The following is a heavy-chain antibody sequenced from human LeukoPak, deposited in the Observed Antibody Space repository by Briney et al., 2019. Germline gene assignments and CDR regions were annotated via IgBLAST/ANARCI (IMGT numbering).Heavy chain of an antibody. V-gene: IGHV3-23*01. D-gene: IGHD3-16*01. CDR3: TRDGGDRRPGAFDI. CDR1: GFTFSSYA. CDR2: ISGSGGST. J-gene: IGHJ3*02. Sequence: GGSLRLSCAASGFTFSSYAMSWVRQAPGKGLEWVSAISGSGGSTIYADSVKGRFTFSRDNAKNTLYLQMNSLRVEDTAVYYCTRDGGDRRPGAFDIWGQGTMVTVSS.